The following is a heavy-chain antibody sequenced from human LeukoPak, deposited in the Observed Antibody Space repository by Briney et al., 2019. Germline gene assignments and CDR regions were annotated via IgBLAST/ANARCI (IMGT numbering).Heavy chain of an antibody. CDR3: ARESVLLWFGEFPGGMDV. CDR1: GGSVSSGSYY. CDR2: IYTSGST. V-gene: IGHV4-61*02. J-gene: IGHJ6*02. D-gene: IGHD3-10*01. Sequence: SETLSLTCTVSGGSVSSGSYYWSWIRQPAGKGLEWIGRIYTSGSTNYNPSLKSRVTISVDTSKNQFSLKLSSVTAADTAVYYCARESVLLWFGEFPGGMDVWGQGTTVTVPS.